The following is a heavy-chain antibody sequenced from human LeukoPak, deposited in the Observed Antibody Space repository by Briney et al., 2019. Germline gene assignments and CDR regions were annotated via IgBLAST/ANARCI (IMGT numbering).Heavy chain of an antibody. CDR3: ATELRWKDH. CDR1: GYTFTSYY. D-gene: IGHD4-23*01. J-gene: IGHJ4*02. CDR2: INPSGDSP. Sequence: ASVKVSCKASGYTFTSYYIHWVRQAPGQGLEWMGVINPSGDSPSYAQKFQGRVTMTRDTSTSTVYMELSSLRSEDTAVYYCATELRWKDHWGQGTLVTVSS. V-gene: IGHV1-46*01.